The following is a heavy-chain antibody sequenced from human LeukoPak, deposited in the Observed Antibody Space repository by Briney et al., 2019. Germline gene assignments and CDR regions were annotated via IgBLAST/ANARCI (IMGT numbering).Heavy chain of an antibody. J-gene: IGHJ5*02. V-gene: IGHV4-38-2*02. CDR1: GYSISSGYY. CDR3: ARRGRVEEGRYFDWSYTQGWFDP. Sequence: PSETLSLTCTVSGYSISSGYYWGWIRQPPGKGLEWIGSIYYSGSTYYNPSLKSRVTISVDTSKNQFSLKLSSVTAADTAVYYCARRGRVEEGRYFDWSYTQGWFDPWGQGTLVTVSS. D-gene: IGHD3-9*01. CDR2: IYYSGST.